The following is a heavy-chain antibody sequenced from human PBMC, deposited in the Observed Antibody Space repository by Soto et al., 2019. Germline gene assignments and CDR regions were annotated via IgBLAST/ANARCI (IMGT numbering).Heavy chain of an antibody. Sequence: QVQLVQSGAEVKKPGASVTVSCKASGYTFTSYGVSWVRQAPGQGLEWMGWISAYNGNTNYAQKLQGRVTMTTDTSTSTAYMELRSLRSDDAAVYYCGRQQLVRGFVNYYYGMDVWGQGTTVTVSS. D-gene: IGHD6-13*01. J-gene: IGHJ6*02. CDR2: ISAYNGNT. V-gene: IGHV1-18*01. CDR1: GYTFTSYG. CDR3: GRQQLVRGFVNYYYGMDV.